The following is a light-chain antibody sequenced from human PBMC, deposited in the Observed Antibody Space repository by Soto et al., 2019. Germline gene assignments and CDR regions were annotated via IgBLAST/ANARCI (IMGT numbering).Light chain of an antibody. Sequence: QSVLTQPPSVSDAPRQRVTISCSGSSSNIGNNAVNWYQQLPGKAPKLLIYYDDLLPSGVSDRFSGSKSGTSASLAISGLQSDDEADYYCAAWDDSLNGPVFGGGTKLTVL. V-gene: IGLV1-36*01. J-gene: IGLJ2*01. CDR2: YDD. CDR3: AAWDDSLNGPV. CDR1: SSNIGNNA.